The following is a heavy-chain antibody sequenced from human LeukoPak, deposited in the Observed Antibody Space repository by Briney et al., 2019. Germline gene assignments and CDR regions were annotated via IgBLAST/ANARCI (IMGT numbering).Heavy chain of an antibody. CDR2: IHHSGRT. Sequence: KPSETLSLTCAVYGGSFSGYYWSWIRQPPGKGLEWIGEIHHSGRTNYDPSLKSRVTLSVDTSKNQFSLKLSSVTAADTAVYYCARDLLRVGTTSPLGYWGQGTLVTVSS. D-gene: IGHD1-26*01. CDR1: GGSFSGYY. CDR3: ARDLLRVGTTSPLGY. V-gene: IGHV4-34*01. J-gene: IGHJ4*02.